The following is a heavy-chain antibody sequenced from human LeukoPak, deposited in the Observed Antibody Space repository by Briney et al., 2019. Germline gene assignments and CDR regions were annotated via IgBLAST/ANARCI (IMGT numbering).Heavy chain of an antibody. CDR3: ARDWGITIFGVSYEWSDP. CDR1: GGSISSYY. J-gene: IGHJ5*02. CDR2: IYTSGST. V-gene: IGHV4-4*07. D-gene: IGHD3-3*01. Sequence: PSETLSLTCTVSGGSISSYYWSWIRQPAGKGLEWIGRIYTSGSTNYNPSLKSRVTMSVDTSKNQFSLKLSSVTAAATAVYYCARDWGITIFGVSYEWSDPWGQGTLVTVSS.